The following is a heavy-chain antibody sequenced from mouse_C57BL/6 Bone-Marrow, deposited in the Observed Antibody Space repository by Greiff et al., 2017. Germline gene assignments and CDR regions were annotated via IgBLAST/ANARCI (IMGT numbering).Heavy chain of an antibody. CDR1: GYTFTSYW. V-gene: IGHV1-69*01. Sequence: VKLQQPGAELVMPGASVKLSCKASGYTFTSYWMHWVKQRPGQGLEWIGEIDPSDSYTNYNQKFKGKSTLTVDKSSSTAYMQLSSLTSEDAAFYYCARSGDYPYYSMDYWGQGTSVTVSS. CDR2: IDPSDSYT. D-gene: IGHD2-4*01. J-gene: IGHJ4*01. CDR3: ARSGDYPYYSMDY.